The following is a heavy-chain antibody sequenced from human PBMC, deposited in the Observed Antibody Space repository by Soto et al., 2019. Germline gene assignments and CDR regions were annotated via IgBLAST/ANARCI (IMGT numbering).Heavy chain of an antibody. CDR3: ARGLGPFDY. CDR2: ISSSSSYI. J-gene: IGHJ4*02. D-gene: IGHD7-27*01. V-gene: IGHV3-21*01. Sequence: EVQLVESGGGLVKPGGSLRLSCEASGFTFSSYSMNWVRQAQGKGLEWVSSISSSSSYIYYPASVKGRFTISRDNPKNSLYVQMNSLRAEETPVYYCARGLGPFDYWGQGTLVTVSS. CDR1: GFTFSSYS.